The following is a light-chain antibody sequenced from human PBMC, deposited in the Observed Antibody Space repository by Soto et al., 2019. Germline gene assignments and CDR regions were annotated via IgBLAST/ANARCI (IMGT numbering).Light chain of an antibody. J-gene: IGKJ5*01. CDR1: QSVSSH. CDR2: DAS. CDR3: QQRSSWPPSIT. V-gene: IGKV3-11*01. Sequence: EIVLTQSPVILSLSPGERATLSCRASQSVSSHLAWYQQKPGQAPRLLIYDASNRATGIPARFSGSGSGTDFTLTISSLEPEDFAVYYCQQRSSWPPSITFGQGTRLEIK.